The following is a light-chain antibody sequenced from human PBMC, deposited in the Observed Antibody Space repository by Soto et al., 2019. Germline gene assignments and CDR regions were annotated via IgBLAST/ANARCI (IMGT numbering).Light chain of an antibody. CDR2: EVS. CDR1: SSDVGGYHF. V-gene: IGLV2-8*01. J-gene: IGLJ2*01. CDR3: SSYAGGNNLV. Sequence: QSALTQPPSASGSPGQSVTISCTGTSSDVGGYHFVSWYQQHPGKAPKLMIYEVSKRPSGVPDRFSGSKSGNTASLTVSGRQAEDEADYDCSSYAGGNNLVFGGGTKLTVL.